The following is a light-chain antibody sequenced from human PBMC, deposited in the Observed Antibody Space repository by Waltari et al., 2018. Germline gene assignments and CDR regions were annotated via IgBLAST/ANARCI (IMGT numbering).Light chain of an antibody. V-gene: IGKV1-39*01. J-gene: IGKJ4*01. Sequence: DFQMTQSPSSLSASVGDRVTITCRASQSISTYLNWYQQKPGKAPNLLIYAASSLQSGVPSRFSGSGYGTDFTLTISSLQPEDFATYYCQQSYSPLTFGGGTKVEIK. CDR3: QQSYSPLT. CDR2: AAS. CDR1: QSISTY.